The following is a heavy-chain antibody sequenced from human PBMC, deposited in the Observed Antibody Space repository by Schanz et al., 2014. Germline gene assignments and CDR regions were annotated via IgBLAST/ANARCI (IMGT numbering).Heavy chain of an antibody. D-gene: IGHD6-19*01. CDR3: AKDHPSSGWPAFDV. V-gene: IGHV3-23*01. Sequence: EVQLLESGGGLVQPGGSLRLSCIGSGFTFRSYALGWVRQAPGKGLEWVSLVSASGGGPFYADSVKGRFTISRDNSRNTVYLQMNSLRADDSAIYYCAKDHPSSGWPAFDVWGQGTQVTVSS. CDR1: GFTFRSYA. CDR2: VSASGGGP. J-gene: IGHJ4*02.